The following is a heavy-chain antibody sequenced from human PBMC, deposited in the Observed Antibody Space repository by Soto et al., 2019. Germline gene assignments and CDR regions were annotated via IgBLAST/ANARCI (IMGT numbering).Heavy chain of an antibody. Sequence: EVQLLESGGGLVQPGESLRLSCAVSGFTFSSNVMSWVRKVPGKGLEWVSVISGSGVSTYYADSVKGRFTISRDNSKSTLFLQMNSLRAEDTAVYYCATGGWSRGRLDYWGQGTLVTVSS. CDR3: ATGGWSRGRLDY. V-gene: IGHV3-23*01. D-gene: IGHD6-19*01. CDR1: GFTFSSNV. J-gene: IGHJ4*02. CDR2: ISGSGVST.